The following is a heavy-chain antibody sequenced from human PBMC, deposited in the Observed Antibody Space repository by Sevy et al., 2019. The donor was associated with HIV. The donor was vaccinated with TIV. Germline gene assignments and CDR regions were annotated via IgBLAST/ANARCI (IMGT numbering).Heavy chain of an antibody. CDR2: ISWNSNTI. D-gene: IGHD1-26*01. Sequence: GGSLRLSCAASGFSVEDYAMHWVRQVPGKGLEWVSSISWNSNTIDYADSVKGRFTISRDNAKNSLYLQMNSLRNGDTALYYCAKDTRTYSGSYYLDYWGQGTLVTVSS. CDR1: GFSVEDYA. CDR3: AKDTRTYSGSYYLDY. J-gene: IGHJ4*02. V-gene: IGHV3-9*01.